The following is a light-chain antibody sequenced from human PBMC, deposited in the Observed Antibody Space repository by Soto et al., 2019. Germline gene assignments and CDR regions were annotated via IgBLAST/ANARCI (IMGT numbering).Light chain of an antibody. Sequence: EIVMTQSPATLSVSPGERATLSCRASQTIRSNLAWYQQKPGQAPRLLIYGASTRATGLPVRFSGSGSGTEFTLIISSLQSEDFAVYYCQQYSEWRTFGQGTKVDSK. CDR1: QTIRSN. CDR2: GAS. CDR3: QQYSEWRT. V-gene: IGKV3D-15*01. J-gene: IGKJ1*01.